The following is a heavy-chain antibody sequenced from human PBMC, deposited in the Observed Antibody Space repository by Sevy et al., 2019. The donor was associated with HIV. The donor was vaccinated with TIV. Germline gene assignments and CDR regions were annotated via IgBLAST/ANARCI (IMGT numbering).Heavy chain of an antibody. CDR3: ARSHIVVLPTASPWFDP. Sequence: SETLSLTCAVSGDSISSGGFSWSWNRQPPGKALEWIGNIYLTGATYYNPSLRSRLILSLDKSKNQFSLTLTSVTVADRAVYFCARSHIVVLPTASPWFDPWGPGTLVTVSS. CDR1: GDSISSGGFS. J-gene: IGHJ5*02. CDR2: IYLTGAT. D-gene: IGHD2-15*01. V-gene: IGHV4-30-2*01.